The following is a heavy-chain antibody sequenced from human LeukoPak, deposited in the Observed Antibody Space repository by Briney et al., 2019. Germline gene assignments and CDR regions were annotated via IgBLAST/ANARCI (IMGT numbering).Heavy chain of an antibody. J-gene: IGHJ4*02. D-gene: IGHD3-10*01. CDR1: GYTFTGYY. Sequence: ASLKVSCKPSGYTFTGYYMHWVRPAPQQRLEWMGWINPNSGGTNYAQKFQGRVTMTRDTSISTAYMELSRLRSDDTAVYYCARVALDYYGSVLDYWGQGTLVTVSS. CDR3: ARVALDYYGSVLDY. CDR2: INPNSGGT. V-gene: IGHV1-2*02.